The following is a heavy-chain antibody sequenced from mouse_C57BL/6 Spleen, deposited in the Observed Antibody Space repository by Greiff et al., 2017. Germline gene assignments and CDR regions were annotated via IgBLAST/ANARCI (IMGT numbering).Heavy chain of an antibody. CDR2: IWGVGST. J-gene: IGHJ3*01. V-gene: IGHV2-6*01. CDR1: GFSLTSYG. Sequence: VQLVESGPGLVAPSQSLSITCTVSGFSLTSYGVDWVRQSPGKGLEWLGVIWGVGSTNYNSALKSRLSISKDNSTSQFFFKMGRLQTDETARYYWGSDYGAYWGQGTLVTVSA. CDR3: GSDYGAY. D-gene: IGHD1-1*02.